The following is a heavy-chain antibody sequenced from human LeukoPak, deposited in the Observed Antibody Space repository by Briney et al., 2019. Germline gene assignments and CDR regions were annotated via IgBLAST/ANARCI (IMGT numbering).Heavy chain of an antibody. D-gene: IGHD3-22*01. Sequence: GGSLRLSCAASGFTFSSYWMSWVRQAPGKGLEWVANIKQDGSEKYYVDSVKGRFTISRDNAKNTLYLQMNSLRAEDTAVYYCAREPHYYDSSGTDHWGQGTLVTVSS. V-gene: IGHV3-7*03. J-gene: IGHJ5*02. CDR3: AREPHYYDSSGTDH. CDR2: IKQDGSEK. CDR1: GFTFSSYW.